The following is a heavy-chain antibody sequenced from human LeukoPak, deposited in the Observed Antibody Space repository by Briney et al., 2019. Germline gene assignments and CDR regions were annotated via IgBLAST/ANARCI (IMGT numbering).Heavy chain of an antibody. D-gene: IGHD1-26*01. CDR1: GYTFTSYD. CDR3: ARAGSGSYSYYFDY. V-gene: IGHV1-8*01. Sequence: ASVTVSCKASGYTFTSYDINWVRQATGQGLEWMGWMNPNSGNTGYAQKFQGRVTITRNTSISTAYMELSSLRSEDTAVYYCARAGSGSYSYYFDYWGQGTLVTVSS. CDR2: MNPNSGNT. J-gene: IGHJ4*02.